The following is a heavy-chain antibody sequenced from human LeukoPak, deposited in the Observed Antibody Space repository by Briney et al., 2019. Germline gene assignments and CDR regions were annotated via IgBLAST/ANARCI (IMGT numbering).Heavy chain of an antibody. CDR2: ISGSGGST. V-gene: IGHV3-23*01. J-gene: IGHJ1*01. CDR3: AKSCSSTSCYGYFQH. D-gene: IGHD2-2*01. Sequence: AGGSLRLSCAASGFTFSSYAMSWVRQAPGKGLEWVSAISGSGGSTYYADSVKGRFTISGDNSKDTLYLQMNSLRAEDTAVYYCAKSCSSTSCYGYFQHWGQGTLVTVSS. CDR1: GFTFSSYA.